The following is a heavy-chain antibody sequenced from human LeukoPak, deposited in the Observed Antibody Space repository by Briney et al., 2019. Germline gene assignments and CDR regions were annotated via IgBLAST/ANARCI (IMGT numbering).Heavy chain of an antibody. J-gene: IGHJ3*02. CDR3: AKDCSSTSDDAFDI. CDR1: GFTFSIYD. Sequence: GGSLRLSCVASGFTFSIYDMNWVRQAPGKGLEWLSSITIDSDYIYYADSVKGRFTISRDNSKNTLYLQMNSLRAEDTAVYYCAKDCSSTSDDAFDIWGQGTMVTVSS. CDR2: ITIDSDYI. V-gene: IGHV3-21*04. D-gene: IGHD2-2*01.